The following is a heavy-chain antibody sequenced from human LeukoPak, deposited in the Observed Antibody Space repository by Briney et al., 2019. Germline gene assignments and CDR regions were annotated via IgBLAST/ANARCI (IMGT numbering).Heavy chain of an antibody. CDR3: AREPDLNCSSTSCYRGEYFQH. D-gene: IGHD2-2*01. J-gene: IGHJ1*01. CDR1: GYTFTGYY. V-gene: IGHV1-2*02. CDR2: INPNSGGT. Sequence: ASVKVSCKASGYTFTGYYMHWVRQAPGQGLEWMGWINPNSGGTNYAQKFQARVTMTRDTSISTAYMELSRLRSDDTAVYYCAREPDLNCSSTSCYRGEYFQHWGQGTLVTVS.